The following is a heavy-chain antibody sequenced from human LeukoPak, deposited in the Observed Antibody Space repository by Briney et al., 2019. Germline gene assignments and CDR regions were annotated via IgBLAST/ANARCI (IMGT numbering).Heavy chain of an antibody. Sequence: SETLSLTCTVSGGSISSSSYYWGWIRQPPGKGLEWIGSIYYSGSTYYNPSLKSRVTISVDTSKNQFSLKLSSVTAADTDVYYCARERGGYSYGSPLRYYYYYYYMDVWGKGTTVAVSS. D-gene: IGHD5-18*01. CDR3: ARERGGYSYGSPLRYYYYYYYMDV. J-gene: IGHJ6*03. CDR2: IYYSGST. V-gene: IGHV4-39*07. CDR1: GGSISSSSYY.